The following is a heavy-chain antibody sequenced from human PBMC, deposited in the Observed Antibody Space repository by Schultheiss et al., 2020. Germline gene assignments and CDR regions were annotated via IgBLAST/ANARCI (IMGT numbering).Heavy chain of an antibody. CDR2: IYYSGST. V-gene: IGHV4-59*12. CDR1: GGSISSYY. CDR3: ARDSHLWGSYRPFDY. J-gene: IGHJ4*02. Sequence: SQTLSLTCTVSGGSISSYYWSWIRQPPGKGLEWIGYIYYSGSTYYNPSLKSRVTISVDTSKNQFSLKLSSVTPEDTAVYYCARDSHLWGSYRPFDYWGQGTLVTVSS. D-gene: IGHD3-16*02.